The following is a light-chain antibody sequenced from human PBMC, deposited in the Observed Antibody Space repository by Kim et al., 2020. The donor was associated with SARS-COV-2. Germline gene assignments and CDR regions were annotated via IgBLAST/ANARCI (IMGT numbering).Light chain of an antibody. J-gene: IGLJ3*02. CDR3: QSYDSSLSGSV. Sequence: QRVTNSCTGSSANIGAGYDVHWYQQLPGTAPKLLIYCNGNRPSGVPDRFSGSKSGTSASLAITGLQAEDEADYYCQSYDSSLSGSVFGGGTQLTVL. CDR2: CNG. CDR1: SANIGAGYD. V-gene: IGLV1-40*01.